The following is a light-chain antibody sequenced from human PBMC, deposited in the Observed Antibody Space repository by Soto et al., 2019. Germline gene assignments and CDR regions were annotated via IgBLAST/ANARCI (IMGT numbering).Light chain of an antibody. V-gene: IGKV3-15*01. Sequence: EIVMTQSPATLSVSPGETATLSCMASQSVSSNLAGYQQKPGQAPRLLIYGAFTRVTGIPARFSGSGSGTEFTLTISSLQSEDFVVYYCRQYNNWPITFGQGTRLDIK. CDR2: GAF. CDR3: RQYNNWPIT. J-gene: IGKJ5*01. CDR1: QSVSSN.